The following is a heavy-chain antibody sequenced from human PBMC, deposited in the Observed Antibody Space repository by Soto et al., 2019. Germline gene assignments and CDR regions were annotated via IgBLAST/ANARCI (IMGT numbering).Heavy chain of an antibody. J-gene: IGHJ6*02. Sequence: GGSLRLSCAASGFTFSSYAMHWVRQAPGKGLEWVAVISYDGSNKYYADSVKGRFTISRDNSKNTLYLQMNSLRAEDTAVYYCARDSSGWYDDYYYGMDAWGQGTTVTVSS. D-gene: IGHD6-19*01. CDR3: ARDSSGWYDDYYYGMDA. CDR1: GFTFSSYA. V-gene: IGHV3-30-3*01. CDR2: ISYDGSNK.